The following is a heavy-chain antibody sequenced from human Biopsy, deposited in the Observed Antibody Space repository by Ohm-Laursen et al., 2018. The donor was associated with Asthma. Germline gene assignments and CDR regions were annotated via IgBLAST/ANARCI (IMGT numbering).Heavy chain of an antibody. Sequence: VSRKTSGYTFNSAGITWVRQAPGQGLEWMGWISVYNGNTKVAQKLQDRVTMITDTSTSTAYMELRSLRSDDTAVYFCARAVDYSHYYGIDVWGQGTTVTVS. CDR3: ARAVDYSHYYGIDV. CDR1: GYTFNSAG. V-gene: IGHV1-18*01. D-gene: IGHD3-10*01. J-gene: IGHJ6*02. CDR2: ISVYNGNT.